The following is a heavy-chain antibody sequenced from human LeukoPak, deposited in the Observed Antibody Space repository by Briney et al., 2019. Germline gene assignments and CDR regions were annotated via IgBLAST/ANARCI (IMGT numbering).Heavy chain of an antibody. J-gene: IGHJ4*02. CDR2: IYYSGST. Sequence: SQTLSLTCTVSGGSISSGDYHWSWIRQPPGKGLEWIGYIYYSGSTYYNPSLKSRVTISVDTSKNQFSLKLSSVTAADTAVYYCARVDPGEGLVAFDNWGQGTLVTVSS. V-gene: IGHV4-30-4*01. D-gene: IGHD2-8*02. CDR1: GGSISSGDYH. CDR3: ARVDPGEGLVAFDN.